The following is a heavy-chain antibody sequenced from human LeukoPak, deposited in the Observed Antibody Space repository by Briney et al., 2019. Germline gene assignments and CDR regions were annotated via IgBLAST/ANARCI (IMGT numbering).Heavy chain of an antibody. V-gene: IGHV3-23*01. CDR3: AKQSYARSLGE. CDR1: GFPFSDFS. J-gene: IGHJ4*02. Sequence: GGSLRLSCATSGFPFSDFSMTWVRQAPGKGLEWISTTNSGGSSTDYAESVKGRFTISRDNSKSTLYLQMSSLRVEDTAMYYCAKQSYARSLGEGGPGTLVTVSS. D-gene: IGHD2-8*01. CDR2: TNSGGSST.